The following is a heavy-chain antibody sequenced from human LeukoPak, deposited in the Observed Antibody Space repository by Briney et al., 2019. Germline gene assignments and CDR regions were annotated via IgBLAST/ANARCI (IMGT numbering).Heavy chain of an antibody. D-gene: IGHD5-24*01. J-gene: IGHJ3*02. V-gene: IGHV3-23*01. CDR1: GFTFSSYA. Sequence: GGSLRLSCAASGFTFSSYAMSWVRQAPGKGLEWVSAISGSGGSTYYADSVKGRFTISRDNSKNTLYLQMNSLRAEDTAVYYCARWGVGWLQFSDAFDIWGQGTMVTVSS. CDR2: ISGSGGST. CDR3: ARWGVGWLQFSDAFDI.